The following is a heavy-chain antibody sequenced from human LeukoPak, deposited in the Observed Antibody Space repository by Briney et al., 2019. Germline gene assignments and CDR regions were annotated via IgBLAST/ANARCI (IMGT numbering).Heavy chain of an antibody. CDR3: ARDSRTDYYYYGMDV. CDR1: GFTFTSYT. J-gene: IGHJ6*02. V-gene: IGHV3-21*01. Sequence: GGSLRLSCAAYGFTFTSYTMNWVRQAPGKGLEWVSSINGSNSDISYADSVKGRFTISRDNAKNSLYLQMNSLRAEDTAVYYCARDSRTDYYYYGMDVWGQGTTVTVSS. CDR2: INGSNSDI.